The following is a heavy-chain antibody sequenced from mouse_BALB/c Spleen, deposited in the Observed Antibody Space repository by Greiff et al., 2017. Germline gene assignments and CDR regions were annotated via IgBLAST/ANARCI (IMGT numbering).Heavy chain of an antibody. D-gene: IGHD1-1*01. V-gene: IGHV2-9*02. CDR2: IWAGGST. CDR1: GFSLTSYG. Sequence: VKLVESGPGLVAPSQSLSITCTVSGFSLTSYGVHWVRQPPGKGLEWLGVIWAGGSTNYNSALMSRLSISKDNSKSQVFLKMNSLQTDDTAMYYCARDNYGSSYTPAWFAYWGQGTLVTVSA. CDR3: ARDNYGSSYTPAWFAY. J-gene: IGHJ3*01.